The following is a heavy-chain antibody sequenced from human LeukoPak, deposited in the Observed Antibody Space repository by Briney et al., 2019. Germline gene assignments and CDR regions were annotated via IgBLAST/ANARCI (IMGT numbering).Heavy chain of an antibody. CDR1: GYTFTVYY. J-gene: IGHJ4*02. D-gene: IGHD3-22*01. Sequence: GASVKVSCKTSGYTFTVYYMHWVRQAPGQGLEWMGWINPNSGGTNYAQKFQGRVTMTRDTSISTAYMDLSRLKSDDTAVYYCARGAHYHDSSQGYDYWGQGTLVTDSS. CDR2: INPNSGGT. CDR3: ARGAHYHDSSQGYDY. V-gene: IGHV1-2*02.